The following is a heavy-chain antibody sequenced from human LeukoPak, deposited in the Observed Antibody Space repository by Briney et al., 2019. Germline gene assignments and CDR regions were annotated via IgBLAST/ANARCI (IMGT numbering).Heavy chain of an antibody. J-gene: IGHJ4*02. V-gene: IGHV4-39*01. CDR3: ARRNYYDSSGYYFDY. Sequence: SETLSLTCTVSGGSISSSSYYWGWIRQPPGKGLEWIGSIYYSGSTYYNPSLKSRVTISVDTSKNQFSLKLSSVTAADTAVYYCARRNYYDSSGYYFDYWGQGALVTVSS. D-gene: IGHD3-22*01. CDR2: IYYSGST. CDR1: GGSISSSSYY.